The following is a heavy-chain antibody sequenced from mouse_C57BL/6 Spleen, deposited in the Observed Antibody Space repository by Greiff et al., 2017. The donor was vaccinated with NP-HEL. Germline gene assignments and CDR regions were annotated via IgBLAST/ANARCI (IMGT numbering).Heavy chain of an antibody. Sequence: VQLPQPGAELVRPGSSVKLSCKASGYTFTSYWMDWVKQRPGQGLEWIGNIYPSDSETHYNQKFKDKATLTVDKSASTAYMQLSSLTSEDSAVYYCARGGYDGYYRFAYWGQGTLVTVSA. CDR2: IYPSDSET. D-gene: IGHD2-3*01. CDR3: ARGGYDGYYRFAY. J-gene: IGHJ3*01. CDR1: GYTFTSYW. V-gene: IGHV1-61*01.